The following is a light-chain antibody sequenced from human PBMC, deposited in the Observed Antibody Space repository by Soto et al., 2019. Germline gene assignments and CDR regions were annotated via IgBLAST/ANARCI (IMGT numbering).Light chain of an antibody. CDR3: AAWDDSLNGSVV. Sequence: QAVVTQPPSASGTPGQRVTISCSGSSYNIGSNTVNWYQQLPGTAPKLLIYSNNQRPSGVPDRFSGSKSGTSASLPISGLQSEDEADYYCAAWDDSLNGSVVFGGGTKLTVL. CDR2: SNN. J-gene: IGLJ2*01. V-gene: IGLV1-44*01. CDR1: SYNIGSNT.